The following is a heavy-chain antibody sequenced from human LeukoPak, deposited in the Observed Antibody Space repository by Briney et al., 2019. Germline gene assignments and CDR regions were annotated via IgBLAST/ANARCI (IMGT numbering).Heavy chain of an antibody. J-gene: IGHJ3*02. CDR2: TYYRSKWYN. Sequence: SQTLSLTCAISGDSVSSNSAAWNWIRQSPLRGLEWLGRTYYRSKWYNDYAVSVKSRITINPDTSKNQFSLQLNSVTPEDTAVYYCARAPGYSSGWYVDAFDIWGQGTMVTVSS. CDR3: ARAPGYSSGWYVDAFDI. CDR1: GDSVSSNSAA. D-gene: IGHD6-19*01. V-gene: IGHV6-1*01.